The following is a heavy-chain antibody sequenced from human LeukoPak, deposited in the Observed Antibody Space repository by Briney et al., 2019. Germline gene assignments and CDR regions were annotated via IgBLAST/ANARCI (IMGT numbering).Heavy chain of an antibody. V-gene: IGHV4-34*01. D-gene: IGHD3-10*01. Sequence: PSEILSLTCAVYGGSFSGYYWSWIRQPPGKGLEWIGEINHSGSTNYNPSLKSRVTISVDTSKNQFSLKLSSVTAADTAVYYCARGGVSLRGAINWFDSWGQGTLVTVSS. CDR1: GGSFSGYY. CDR3: ARGGVSLRGAINWFDS. J-gene: IGHJ5*01. CDR2: INHSGST.